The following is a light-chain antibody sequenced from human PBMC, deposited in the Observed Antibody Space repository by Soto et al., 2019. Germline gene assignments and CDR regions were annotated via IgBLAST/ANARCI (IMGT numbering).Light chain of an antibody. Sequence: QSALTQPPSASGTPRQRVTISCSGSSSNIGSNTVNWYQHLPGTAPKVLIYSNNQRPSGVPDRFSGSKSGTSASLAISGLQSEDEADYYCAAWDDSLNGPVLGGGTKLTVL. CDR3: AAWDDSLNGPV. CDR2: SNN. J-gene: IGLJ2*01. V-gene: IGLV1-44*01. CDR1: SSNIGSNT.